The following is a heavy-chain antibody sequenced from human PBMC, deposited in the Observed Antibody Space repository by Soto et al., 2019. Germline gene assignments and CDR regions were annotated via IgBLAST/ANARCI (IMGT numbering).Heavy chain of an antibody. Sequence: PGGSLRLSCAASGFTFSSYGMHWVRQAPGKGLEWVAVISYDGSNKYYADSVKGRFTISRDNSKNTLYLQMNSLRAEDTAVYYCAKTRPGIAVAEPLDYWGQGTLVTVSS. V-gene: IGHV3-30*18. CDR2: ISYDGSNK. CDR1: GFTFSSYG. D-gene: IGHD6-19*01. J-gene: IGHJ4*02. CDR3: AKTRPGIAVAEPLDY.